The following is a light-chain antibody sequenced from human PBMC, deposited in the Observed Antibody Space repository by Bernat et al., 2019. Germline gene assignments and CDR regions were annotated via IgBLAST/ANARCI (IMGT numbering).Light chain of an antibody. Sequence: QSALTQPPSASGSPGQSITISCTGTSSDIGNYNYVSWYQQHPGKAPKLLIYEVSNRPSGVPDRFSGSKSGNTASLTVSGLQAEDEADYYCSSYAGSDNLIFGGVTKLTVL. CDR3: SSYAGSDNLI. J-gene: IGLJ2*01. CDR2: EVS. CDR1: SSDIGNYNY. V-gene: IGLV2-8*01.